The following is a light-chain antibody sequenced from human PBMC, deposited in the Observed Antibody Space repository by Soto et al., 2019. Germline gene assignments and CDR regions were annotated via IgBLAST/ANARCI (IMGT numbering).Light chain of an antibody. CDR1: QGISSY. J-gene: IGKJ1*01. CDR3: QQYYSYLWT. CDR2: AAS. V-gene: IGKV1-8*01. Sequence: AIRVTQSPSSLSAYTGDRVTITCRASQGISSYLAWYQQKPGKAPKLLIYAASTLQSGVPSRFSGSGSGTDFTLTISCLQSEDFATYYCQQYYSYLWTFGQGTKVDIK.